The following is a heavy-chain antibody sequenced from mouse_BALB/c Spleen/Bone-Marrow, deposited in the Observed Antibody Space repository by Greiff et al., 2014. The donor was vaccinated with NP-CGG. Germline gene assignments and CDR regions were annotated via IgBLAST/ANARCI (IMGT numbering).Heavy chain of an antibody. Sequence: QVQLQQSGAELVWPGASVKLSCKASGYAFTSYWMNWVKQRPEQGLEWIGRIDPYDNETHYKQKFKDKAILTVDKSSSTAYMQFSSLTSEDSAVYYCAREDLYYFDYWGQGTTLTVSS. CDR3: AREDLYYFDY. J-gene: IGHJ2*01. V-gene: IGHV1-52*01. CDR1: GYAFTSYW. CDR2: IDPYDNET.